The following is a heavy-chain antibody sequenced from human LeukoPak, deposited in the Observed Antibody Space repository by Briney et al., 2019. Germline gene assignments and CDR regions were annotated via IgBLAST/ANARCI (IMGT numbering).Heavy chain of an antibody. D-gene: IGHD6-25*01. CDR1: GASTSNYY. CDR3: ARSRGRGYSDY. J-gene: IGHJ4*02. CDR2: INVSGNT. Sequence: SETLSLTCSVSGASTSNYYWSWIRQPAGQGLEWIGRINVSGNTNYDPSLQSRVTMSLDTSKNQFSLKLSSVTAADTAVYYCARSRGRGYSDYWGQGTLVTVSS. V-gene: IGHV4-4*07.